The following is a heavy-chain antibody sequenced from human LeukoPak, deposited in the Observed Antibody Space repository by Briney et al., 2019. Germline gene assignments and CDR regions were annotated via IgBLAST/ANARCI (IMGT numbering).Heavy chain of an antibody. CDR1: GGSFRGYY. D-gene: IGHD6-19*01. CDR3: ASLGSAVAGRFDP. V-gene: IGHV4-34*01. J-gene: IGHJ5*02. Sequence: PSETLSLTCAVYGGSFRGYYWSWIRQPPGKGLELIGEINHSGSTNYNPSLKSRVTISVDTSKNQFSLKLSSVTAADTAVYYCASLGSAVAGRFDPWGQGTLVTVSS. CDR2: INHSGST.